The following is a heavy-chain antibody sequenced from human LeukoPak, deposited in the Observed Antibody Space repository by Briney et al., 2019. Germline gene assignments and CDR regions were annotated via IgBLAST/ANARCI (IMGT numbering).Heavy chain of an antibody. CDR3: ARVDRRGYSDYTAILPDY. J-gene: IGHJ4*02. Sequence: GESLKISCKGSGYSFTSYWIGWVRQMPGKGLEWMGIIYPGDSDTRYSPSFQGQVTISADKSISTAYLQWNSLKASDTAMYYCARVDRRGYSDYTAILPDYWGQGTLVTVSS. CDR2: IYPGDSDT. CDR1: GYSFTSYW. D-gene: IGHD5-12*01. V-gene: IGHV5-51*01.